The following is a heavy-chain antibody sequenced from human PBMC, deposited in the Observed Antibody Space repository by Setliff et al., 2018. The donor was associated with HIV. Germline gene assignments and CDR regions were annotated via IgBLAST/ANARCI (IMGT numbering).Heavy chain of an antibody. CDR3: ATHPPYRSAWYMRS. V-gene: IGHV1-2*04. J-gene: IGHJ5*02. D-gene: IGHD6-19*01. CDR1: GYTFTGYY. Sequence: ASVKVYCKASGYTFTGYYMHWVRQAPGQGLEWMGWINPNSGGTNYAQKFQGWVTMTRDTSISTAYMDLSSLRSEDTAVYYCATHPPYRSAWYMRSWGQGTLVTVSS. CDR2: INPNSGGT.